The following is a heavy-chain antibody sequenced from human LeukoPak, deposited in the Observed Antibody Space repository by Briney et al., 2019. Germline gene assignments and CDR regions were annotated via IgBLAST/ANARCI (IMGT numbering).Heavy chain of an antibody. D-gene: IGHD3-22*01. CDR1: GFTFSDYY. CDR2: ISSSSSYT. Sequence: AGGSLRLSCAASGFTFSDYYMSWIRQAPGKGLEWVSYISSSSSYTNYADSVKGRFTISRDNAKNSLYLQMNSLRAEDTAVYYCASPLDYDSSGYYYWGQGTLVTVSS. V-gene: IGHV3-11*03. J-gene: IGHJ4*02. CDR3: ASPLDYDSSGYYY.